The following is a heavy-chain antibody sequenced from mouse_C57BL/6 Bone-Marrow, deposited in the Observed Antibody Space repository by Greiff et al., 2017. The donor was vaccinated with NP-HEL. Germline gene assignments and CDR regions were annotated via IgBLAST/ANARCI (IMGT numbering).Heavy chain of an antibody. V-gene: IGHV1-64*01. CDR2: IHPNSGST. CDR1: GYTFTSYW. D-gene: IGHD1-1*01. CDR3: ARQLLRSRRGYFDV. Sequence: QVQLKQPGAELVKPGASVKLSCKASGYTFTSYWMHWVKQRPGQGLEWIGMIHPNSGSTNYNEKFKSKATLTVDKSSSTAYMQLSSLTSEDSAVYYCARQLLRSRRGYFDVWGTGTTVTVSS. J-gene: IGHJ1*03.